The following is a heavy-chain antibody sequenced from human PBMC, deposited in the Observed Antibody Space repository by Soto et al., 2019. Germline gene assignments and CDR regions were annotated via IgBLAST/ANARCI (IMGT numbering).Heavy chain of an antibody. V-gene: IGHV4-4*02. CDR2: IYDSGST. CDR3: ARRGGGVVLAATTPFDY. Sequence: QVPLQESGPRLVRPSGTLSLTCTVSSGSISTANWWSWVRQPPGRGLEWIGEIYDSGSTNYNLSLMSRVTLSVDKSKIQCSLRLRSVTGAVPATYYCARRGGGVVLAATTPFDYWGQGTLVTVSS. J-gene: IGHJ4*02. D-gene: IGHD2-15*01. CDR1: SGSISTANW.